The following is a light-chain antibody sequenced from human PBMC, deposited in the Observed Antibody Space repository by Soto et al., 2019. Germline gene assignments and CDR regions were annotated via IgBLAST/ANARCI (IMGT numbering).Light chain of an antibody. V-gene: IGKV1-39*01. CDR3: QQSFTTLVT. CDR2: AAS. Sequence: DIQMTQSPSSLSASVGDRVTITCRASQRISNYLNWYQQKPGKAPKLLIYAASSLQSGVPSRFSGSGSGTDFILTISTLQPEDFATYYCQQSFTTLVTFGQGTKLEIE. J-gene: IGKJ2*01. CDR1: QRISNY.